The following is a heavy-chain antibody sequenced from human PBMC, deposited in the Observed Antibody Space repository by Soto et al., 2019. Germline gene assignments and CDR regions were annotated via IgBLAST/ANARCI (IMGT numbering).Heavy chain of an antibody. CDR2: IIPIFGTA. J-gene: IGHJ5*02. D-gene: IGHD2-2*01. CDR3: ARGFQLRSSWFDP. Sequence: ASVKVSGKASGVTFSSYAISWVRQAPGQGLEWMGGIIPIFGTANYAQKFQGRVTITADESTSTAYMELSSLRSEDTAVYYCARGFQLRSSWFDPWGQGTLVTVSS. CDR1: GVTFSSYA. V-gene: IGHV1-69*13.